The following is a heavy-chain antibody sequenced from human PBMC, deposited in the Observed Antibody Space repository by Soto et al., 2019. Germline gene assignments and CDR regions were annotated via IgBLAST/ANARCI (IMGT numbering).Heavy chain of an antibody. V-gene: IGHV3-23*01. CDR1: GFTFSRHA. D-gene: IGHD3-10*01. Sequence: GGSLRLSCAASGFTFSRHAMNWVRQAPGKGLEWVSAISGSGGSTYYADSVKGRFTISRDNSKNTLYLQMNSLRAEDTAVYYCAKDGHGSGIDNLFAPWGQGTLVTVSS. CDR3: AKDGHGSGIDNLFAP. J-gene: IGHJ5*02. CDR2: ISGSGGST.